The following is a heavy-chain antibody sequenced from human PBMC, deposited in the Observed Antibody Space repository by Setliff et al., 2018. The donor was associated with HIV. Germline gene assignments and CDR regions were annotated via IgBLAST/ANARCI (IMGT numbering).Heavy chain of an antibody. CDR2: VYHRGST. J-gene: IGHJ4*02. D-gene: IGHD5-18*01. CDR1: GGSMRGGGNY. V-gene: IGHV4-39*02. Sequence: SETLSLTCTVSGGSMRGGGNYWSWIRQTPGEGLEWIGSVYHRGSTYYNPSLKSRITISIDTSKNHFSLRLTSVTAADTAVYYCARLAPAMVYELDYWGPGMLVTVSS. CDR3: ARLAPAMVYELDY.